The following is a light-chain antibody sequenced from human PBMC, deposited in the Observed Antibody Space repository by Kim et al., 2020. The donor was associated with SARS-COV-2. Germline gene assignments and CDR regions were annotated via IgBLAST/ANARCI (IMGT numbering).Light chain of an antibody. CDR3: QSYNRDNVL. V-gene: IGLV6-57*03. CDR2: EDD. J-gene: IGLJ3*02. Sequence: GKTLTMTFTRSSGRMDDNYVHGYQRRPGGVPTIVIYEDDQRPSGVSDRFSGSIDISSNTASLTISGLRTEDEAVCYCQSYNRDNVLFGGGTQLTVL. CDR1: SGRMDDNY.